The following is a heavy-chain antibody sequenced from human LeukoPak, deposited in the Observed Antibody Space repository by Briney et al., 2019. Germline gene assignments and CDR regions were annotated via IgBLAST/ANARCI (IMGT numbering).Heavy chain of an antibody. D-gene: IGHD2-8*02. V-gene: IGHV4-39*01. CDR3: ARHWWQPFYFDY. CDR1: GGSISSSDYY. Sequence: SETLSLTCTVSGGSISSSDYYWVWIRQPPGKGLEWIGSIYYSGNTYYNPSLKSRVTISVDTSKNQFSLKLSSVTAADTALYYCARHWWQPFYFDYWGQGTLVTVSS. J-gene: IGHJ4*02. CDR2: IYYSGNT.